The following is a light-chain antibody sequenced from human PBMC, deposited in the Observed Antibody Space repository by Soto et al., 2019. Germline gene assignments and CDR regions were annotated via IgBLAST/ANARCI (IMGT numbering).Light chain of an antibody. CDR2: GNI. J-gene: IGLJ2*01. V-gene: IGLV1-40*01. CDR1: SSNIGAGYD. CDR3: QSYDSSPSGSRVV. Sequence: QAVVTQPPSVSGAPGQRVTVSCTGSSSNIGAGYDVHWYQQVPGSAPKLLIYGNINRPSGVPDRFSGSKSGTSASLAITGLQAEDEGDYYCQSYDSSPSGSRVVFGGGTKVTVL.